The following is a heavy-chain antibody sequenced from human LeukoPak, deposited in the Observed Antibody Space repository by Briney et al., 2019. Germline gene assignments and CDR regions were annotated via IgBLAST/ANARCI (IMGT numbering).Heavy chain of an antibody. V-gene: IGHV4-61*02. J-gene: IGHJ4*02. CDR1: GGSISSGSYY. CDR2: IYTSGST. Sequence: PSQTLSLTCTVSGGSISSGSYYWSWIRPPAGKGLEWIGRIYTSGSTNYNPSLKSRVTISVDTTKNHFFLKLSSVTAADTAVYYCARARAFRGYCSGGSCYYFDYWGQGTLVTVSS. D-gene: IGHD2-15*01. CDR3: ARARAFRGYCSGGSCYYFDY.